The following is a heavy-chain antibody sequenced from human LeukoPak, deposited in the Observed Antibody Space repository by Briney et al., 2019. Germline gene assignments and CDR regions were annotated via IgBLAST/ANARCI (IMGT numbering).Heavy chain of an antibody. Sequence: GGSLRLSCAASGFTFSSYAMSWVRQAPGKGLEWASAISGSGGSTYYADSVKGRFTISRDNSKNTLYLQMNSLRAEDTAVYYCAKDLGYCSSTSCFWSFDYWGQGTLVTVSS. V-gene: IGHV3-23*01. D-gene: IGHD2-2*01. CDR1: GFTFSSYA. CDR3: AKDLGYCSSTSCFWSFDY. CDR2: ISGSGGST. J-gene: IGHJ4*02.